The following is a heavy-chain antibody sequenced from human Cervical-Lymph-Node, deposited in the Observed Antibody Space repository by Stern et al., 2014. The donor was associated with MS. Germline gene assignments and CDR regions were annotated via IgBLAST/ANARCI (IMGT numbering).Heavy chain of an antibody. CDR3: AKDKGDFDAFDI. CDR2: ISWNRGTI. V-gene: IGHV3-9*01. CDR1: GFTFDDYV. D-gene: IGHD2-21*02. Sequence: VQLVQSGGGLVQPGRSLRLSCAASGFTFDDYVMNWVRQAPGQGLEWVSGISWNRGTIGYADSVKGRFTISRDNAKNSLYLQMNSLRAEDTALYYCAKDKGDFDAFDIWGQGTMVTVSS. J-gene: IGHJ3*02.